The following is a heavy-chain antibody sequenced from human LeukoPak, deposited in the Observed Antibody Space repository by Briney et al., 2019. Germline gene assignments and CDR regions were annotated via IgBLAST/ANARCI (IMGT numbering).Heavy chain of an antibody. CDR3: AKDQGMLWSLLGDY. D-gene: IGHD3-16*01. CDR2: ISYDGSNK. V-gene: IGHV3-30*18. Sequence: PGGSLRLSCAASGFLFRSSGMHWVRQAPGKGLEWVAVISYDGSNKYYADSVKGRFTISRDNSKNTLYLQMNSLRAEDTAVYYCAKDQGMLWSLLGDYWGQGTLVTVSS. CDR1: GFLFRSSG. J-gene: IGHJ4*02.